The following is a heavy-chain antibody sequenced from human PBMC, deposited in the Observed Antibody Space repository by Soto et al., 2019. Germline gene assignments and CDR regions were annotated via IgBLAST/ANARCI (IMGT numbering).Heavy chain of an antibody. Sequence: GGSLRLSCAASGFTFSDYYMSWIRQAPGKGLEWVSYISSSGSTIYYADSVKGRFTISRDNAKNSLYLQMNSLRAEDTAVYYCARDSVRYDFWSGYRGWFDPWGQGTLVTVSS. CDR3: ARDSVRYDFWSGYRGWFDP. J-gene: IGHJ5*02. D-gene: IGHD3-3*01. V-gene: IGHV3-11*01. CDR2: ISSSGSTI. CDR1: GFTFSDYY.